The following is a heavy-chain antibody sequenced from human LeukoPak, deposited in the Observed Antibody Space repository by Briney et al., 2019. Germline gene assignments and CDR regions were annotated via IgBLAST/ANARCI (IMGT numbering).Heavy chain of an antibody. CDR3: ARVLVGATTDDAFDI. CDR2: ISSNGGST. V-gene: IGHV3-64*01. J-gene: IGHJ3*02. CDR1: GFTFSNYA. Sequence: PGGSLRLSCAASGFTFSNYAMHWVRQAPGKGLEYGSAISSNGGSTYYANSVKGRFTISRDNSKNTLYLQMGSLRAEDMAVYYCARVLVGATTDDAFDIWGQGTMVTVSS. D-gene: IGHD1-26*01.